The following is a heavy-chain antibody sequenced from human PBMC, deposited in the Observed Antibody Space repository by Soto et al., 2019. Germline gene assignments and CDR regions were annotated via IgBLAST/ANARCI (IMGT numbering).Heavy chain of an antibody. V-gene: IGHV5-10-1*01. Sequence: GESLKISCKGSGYSFTSYWISWVRQMPGKGLEWMGRIDPSDSYTNYSPSFQGHVTISADKSISTAYLQWSSLKASDTAMYYCARVATNYYDSSGYYQGAFDIWGQGTMVTVPS. CDR1: GYSFTSYW. CDR2: IDPSDSYT. CDR3: ARVATNYYDSSGYYQGAFDI. D-gene: IGHD3-22*01. J-gene: IGHJ3*02.